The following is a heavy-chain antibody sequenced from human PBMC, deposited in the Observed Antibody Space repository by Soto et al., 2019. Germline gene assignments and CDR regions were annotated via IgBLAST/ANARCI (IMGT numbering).Heavy chain of an antibody. J-gene: IGHJ6*03. CDR3: GTGPPIYYYYYMDV. V-gene: IGHV1-69*02. CDR1: GCTFSSYT. CDR2: IIPILGIA. Sequence: GASLKVCCKSSGCTFSSYTISWVRQAPGQGLEWMGRIIPILGIANYAQKFQGRVTITADKSTSTAYMELSSLRSEDTAVYYCGTGPPIYYYYYMDVWGKGTTVTVSS. D-gene: IGHD2-8*02.